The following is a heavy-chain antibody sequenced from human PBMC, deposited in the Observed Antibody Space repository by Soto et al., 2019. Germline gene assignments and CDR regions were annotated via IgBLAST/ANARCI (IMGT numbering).Heavy chain of an antibody. Sequence: GGSLRLSCVASGFTFSSYEMNWVRQAPGKGLQWVSCIDSSGSAIYYADSVKGRFTISRDNAKNSLYLQMNSLRAEDTALYYCARGDASGYWGQGTLVTVSS. CDR2: IDSSGSAI. J-gene: IGHJ4*02. CDR1: GFTFSSYE. CDR3: ARGDASGY. V-gene: IGHV3-48*03. D-gene: IGHD2-2*01.